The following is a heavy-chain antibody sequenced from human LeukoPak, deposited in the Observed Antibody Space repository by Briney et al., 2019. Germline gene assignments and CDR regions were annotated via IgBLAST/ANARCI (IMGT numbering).Heavy chain of an antibody. J-gene: IGHJ5*02. CDR2: ISYDGSNK. Sequence: GGSLRLSCAASGFTFSSYAMHWVRQAPGKGLEWVAVISYDGSNKYYADSVKGRFTISRDNSKNTLYLQMKSLRAEDTAVYYCARQGAQYYYGSGSYYNWFDPWGQGTLVTVSS. D-gene: IGHD3-10*01. CDR3: ARQGAQYYYGSGSYYNWFDP. V-gene: IGHV3-30*04. CDR1: GFTFSSYA.